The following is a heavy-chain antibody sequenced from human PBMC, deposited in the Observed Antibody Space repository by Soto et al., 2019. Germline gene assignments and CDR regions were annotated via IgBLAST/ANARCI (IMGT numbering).Heavy chain of an antibody. V-gene: IGHV3-15*07. CDR1: GLTFSNAW. J-gene: IGHJ4*02. Sequence: EVQLVESGGGLVQPGGSLRLSCAASGLTFSNAWMNWVRQAPGKGLEWVGRIQSTLDGGTTDYAAPVKGRFTISRDDSKNTLYWEMNSLKTEDTAVYYCTATVITGYYFDYWGQGPLVTVSS. CDR3: TATVITGYYFDY. D-gene: IGHD4-17*01. CDR2: IQSTLDGGTT.